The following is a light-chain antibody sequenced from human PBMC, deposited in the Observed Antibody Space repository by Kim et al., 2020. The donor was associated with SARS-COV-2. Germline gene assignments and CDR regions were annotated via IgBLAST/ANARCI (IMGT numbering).Light chain of an antibody. CDR3: QQYNNWPLT. Sequence: EIVMTQSPATLSVSPGERATLSCRASQSVSSNLGWYQQKPGQVPRLLIYGASTRATGIPARFSGSGSGTEFTLTISSLQSEDFAVYYCQQYNNWPLTFGGGTKVDIK. V-gene: IGKV3-15*01. J-gene: IGKJ4*01. CDR1: QSVSSN. CDR2: GAS.